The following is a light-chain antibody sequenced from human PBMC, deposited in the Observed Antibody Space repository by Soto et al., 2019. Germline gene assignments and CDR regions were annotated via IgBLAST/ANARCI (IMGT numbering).Light chain of an antibody. Sequence: QSALTQPASVSGSPGQSITISCTGTSSDVGGYNYVSWYQQHPGKVPKLMIYDVSNRPSGVSNRFSGSKSGNTASLTISGLQAEDEADYYCSSYTSSSPLVFGGGTKVTVL. CDR1: SSDVGGYNY. CDR2: DVS. J-gene: IGLJ2*01. CDR3: SSYTSSSPLV. V-gene: IGLV2-14*03.